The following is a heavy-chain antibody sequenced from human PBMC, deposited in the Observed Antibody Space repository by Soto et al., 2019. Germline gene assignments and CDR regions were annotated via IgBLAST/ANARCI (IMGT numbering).Heavy chain of an antibody. CDR3: ASVQSSSWKGYFQH. CDR2: IIPIFGTA. Sequence: GASVKVSCKASGGTFSSYAISWVRQAPGQGLEWMGGIIPIFGTANYAQKFQGRVTITADKSTSTAYMELSSLRSEDTAVYYCASVQSSSWKGYFQHWGQGTLVTAPQ. V-gene: IGHV1-69*06. J-gene: IGHJ1*01. D-gene: IGHD6-13*01. CDR1: GGTFSSYA.